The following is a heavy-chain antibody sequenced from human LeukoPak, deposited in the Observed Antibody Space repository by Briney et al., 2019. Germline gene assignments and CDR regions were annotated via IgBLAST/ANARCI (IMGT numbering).Heavy chain of an antibody. D-gene: IGHD4-23*01. CDR1: GFTVSSNY. CDR2: IYSGGST. J-gene: IGHJ4*02. V-gene: IGHV3-66*01. Sequence: PGGSLRLSCAASGFTVSSNYMSWVRRAPGKGLEWVSVIYSGGSTYYADSVKGRFTISRDNAKNSLYLQMNSLRAEDTAVYYCARESRDYGGNSGFYYWGQGTLVTVSS. CDR3: ARESRDYGGNSGFYY.